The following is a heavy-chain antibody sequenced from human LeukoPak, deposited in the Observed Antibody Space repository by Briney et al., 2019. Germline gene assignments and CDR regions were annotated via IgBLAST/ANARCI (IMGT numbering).Heavy chain of an antibody. Sequence: ASVKVSCKASGYTFTSYGISWVRQAPGQGLEWMGWISAYNGNTNYAQKLQGRVTMTTDTSTSTAYMELRSLRSDDTAVYYCASDHGYGSGLQKSGDYWGQGPLVTVSS. CDR1: GYTFTSYG. J-gene: IGHJ4*02. CDR2: ISAYNGNT. V-gene: IGHV1-18*01. D-gene: IGHD3-10*01. CDR3: ASDHGYGSGLQKSGDY.